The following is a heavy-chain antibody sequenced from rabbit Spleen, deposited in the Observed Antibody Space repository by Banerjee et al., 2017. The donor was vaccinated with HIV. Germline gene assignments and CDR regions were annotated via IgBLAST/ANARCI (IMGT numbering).Heavy chain of an antibody. Sequence: QEQLVESGGDLVKPGGTLTLTCTVSGFYFSSNWICWVRQAPGKGLEWIACIDTNDGDTDYATWPKGRFTISKTSSTTVTLQMTGLTAADTATYFCARNYVNAFDPWGPGTLVTVS. D-gene: IGHD1-1*01. V-gene: IGHV1S45*01. CDR1: GFYFSSNW. CDR3: ARNYVNAFDP. CDR2: IDTNDGDT. J-gene: IGHJ2*01.